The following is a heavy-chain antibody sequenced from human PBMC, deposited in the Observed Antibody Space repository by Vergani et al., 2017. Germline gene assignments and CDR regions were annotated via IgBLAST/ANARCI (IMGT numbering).Heavy chain of an antibody. CDR2: ISSSSSTK. D-gene: IGHD3-22*01. Sequence: EVQLVESGGGLVQPGGSLRLSCAASGFTFSSSGMTWVRQAPGKGLEWVSYISSSSSTKYYAEPVKGRFAISRDNAKNSLYLQMNSLRAEDTAVYYCARAAFYYDSSVYYSVFDYWGQGTLVTVSS. CDR3: ARAAFYYDSSVYYSVFDY. CDR1: GFTFSSSG. J-gene: IGHJ4*02. V-gene: IGHV3-48*01.